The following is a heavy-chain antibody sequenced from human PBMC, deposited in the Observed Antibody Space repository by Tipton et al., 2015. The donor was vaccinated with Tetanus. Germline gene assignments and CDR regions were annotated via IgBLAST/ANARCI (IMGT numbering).Heavy chain of an antibody. CDR1: GGSFSGYY. D-gene: IGHD3-9*01. CDR3: ARGRRHYDILTGYYSGATNWFDP. Sequence: TLSLTCAVYGGSFSGYYWSWIRQPPGKGLEWIGEINHSGSTNYNPSLKSRVTISVDTSKNQFSLKLSSVPAADTVLYYCARGRRHYDILTGYYSGATNWFDPWGQGTLVTVSS. J-gene: IGHJ5*02. V-gene: IGHV4-34*01. CDR2: INHSGST.